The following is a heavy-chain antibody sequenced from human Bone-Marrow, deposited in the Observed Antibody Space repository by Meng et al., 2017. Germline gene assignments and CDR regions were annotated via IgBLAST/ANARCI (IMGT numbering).Heavy chain of an antibody. V-gene: IGHV4-61*02. D-gene: IGHD6-13*01. Sequence: LRLSCTVSGGSISSGSYYWSWIRQPAGKGLEWIGRIYTSGSTNYNPSLKSRVTISVDTSKNQFSLKLSSVTAADTAVYYCARWTEQQLVRDAFDIWGQGTMVTVSS. J-gene: IGHJ3*02. CDR2: IYTSGST. CDR1: GGSISSGSYY. CDR3: ARWTEQQLVRDAFDI.